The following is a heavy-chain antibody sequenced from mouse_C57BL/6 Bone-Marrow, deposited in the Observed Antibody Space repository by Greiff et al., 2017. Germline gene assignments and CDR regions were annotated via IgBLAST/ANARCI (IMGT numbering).Heavy chain of an antibody. Sequence: QVLLQQSGAELARPGASVKLSCKASGYTFTSYGISWVQQRTGQGLEWIGEIYPRSGNTYYNEKFKGQVTLTADKSSSTEYMELRSLTSEDSAVYFWARDRLPDYYAMDYWGQGTSVTVSS. V-gene: IGHV1-81*01. CDR3: ARDRLPDYYAMDY. D-gene: IGHD3-2*02. CDR2: IYPRSGNT. J-gene: IGHJ4*01. CDR1: GYTFTSYG.